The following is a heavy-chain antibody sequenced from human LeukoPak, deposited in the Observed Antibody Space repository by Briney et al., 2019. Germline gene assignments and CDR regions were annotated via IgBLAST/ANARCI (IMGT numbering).Heavy chain of an antibody. J-gene: IGHJ3*01. CDR1: GYSFTDYW. CDR3: ARRISLAGRFDAFDV. V-gene: IGHV5-51*01. Sequence: GESLRISCKASGYSFTDYWIHWVRQMPGKGLEWMGIIYPGDSDTTYSPSFQGQVTISADKSISTAYLQWSSLKPSDTAMYYCARRISLAGRFDAFDVWGQGTMVTVSS. CDR2: IYPGDSDT. D-gene: IGHD6-13*01.